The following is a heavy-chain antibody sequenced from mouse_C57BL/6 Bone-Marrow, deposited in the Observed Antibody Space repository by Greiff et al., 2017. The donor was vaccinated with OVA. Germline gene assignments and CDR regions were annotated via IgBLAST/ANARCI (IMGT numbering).Heavy chain of an antibody. V-gene: IGHV1-81*01. CDR3: ARRDYYCSSYGY. J-gene: IGHJ2*01. CDR2: IYPRSGNT. CDR1: GYTFTSYG. D-gene: IGHD1-1*01. Sequence: VQLQESGAELARPGASVKLSCKASGYTFTSYGLSWVKQRPGQGLEWIGNIYPRSGNTYYNEKFKGKATLTADKSSSTAYMELSSLTSEDSAVYDCARRDYYCSSYGYWGQGTTLTVSS.